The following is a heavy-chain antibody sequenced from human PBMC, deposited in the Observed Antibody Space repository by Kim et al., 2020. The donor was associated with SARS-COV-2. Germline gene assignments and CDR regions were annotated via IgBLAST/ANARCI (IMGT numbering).Heavy chain of an antibody. J-gene: IGHJ4*02. CDR2: IYYSGST. CDR3: ARGESQERDYGGNSDY. V-gene: IGHV4-59*13. CDR1: GGSISSYY. D-gene: IGHD4-17*01. Sequence: SETLSLTCTVSGGSISSYYWSWIRQPPGKGLEWIGYIYYSGSTNYNPSLKSRVTISVDTSKNQFSLKLSSVTAADTAVYYCARGESQERDYGGNSDYWGQGTWSPSPQ.